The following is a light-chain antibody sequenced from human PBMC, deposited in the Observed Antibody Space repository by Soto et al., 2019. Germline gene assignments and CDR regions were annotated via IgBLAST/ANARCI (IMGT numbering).Light chain of an antibody. CDR2: DAS. V-gene: IGKV3-11*01. J-gene: IGKJ4*01. Sequence: EIVLTQSPATLSLSPGERATLSCRASQSVSYSLAWYQQKHGQAPRLLIYDASNRATGIPARFSGSGSGTDFTLTISSLAPEDFAVYYCQHRTEWPPEATFGGGTKVEIK. CDR3: QHRTEWPPEAT. CDR1: QSVSYS.